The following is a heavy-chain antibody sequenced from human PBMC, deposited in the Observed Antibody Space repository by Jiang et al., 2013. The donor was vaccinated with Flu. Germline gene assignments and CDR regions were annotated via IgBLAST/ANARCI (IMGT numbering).Heavy chain of an antibody. J-gene: IGHJ6*02. D-gene: IGHD3-3*01. V-gene: IGHV4-59*01. CDR3: ARGLQEVFTIFGDTYYYYGMDV. CDR2: IYYSGST. CDR1: GGSISSYY. Sequence: GSGLVKPSETLSLTCTVSGGSISSYYWSWIRQPPGKGLEWIGYIYYSGSTNYNPSLKSRVTISVDTSKNQFSLKLSSVTAADTAVYYCARGLQEVFTIFGDTYYYYGMDVWGQGTTVTVSS.